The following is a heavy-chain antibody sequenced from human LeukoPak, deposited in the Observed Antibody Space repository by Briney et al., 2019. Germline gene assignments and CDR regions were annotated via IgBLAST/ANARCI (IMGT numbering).Heavy chain of an antibody. D-gene: IGHD3-10*01. J-gene: IGHJ4*02. CDR3: AKDTDYYGSGSHFDY. CDR2: INPNSGGT. CDR1: GCTFTGYY. Sequence: ASVKVSCKASGCTFTGYYMHWVRQAPGQGLEWMGWINPNSGGTNYAQKFQGRVTMTRDTSISTAYMELSRLRSDDTAVYYCAKDTDYYGSGSHFDYWGQGTLVTVSS. V-gene: IGHV1-2*02.